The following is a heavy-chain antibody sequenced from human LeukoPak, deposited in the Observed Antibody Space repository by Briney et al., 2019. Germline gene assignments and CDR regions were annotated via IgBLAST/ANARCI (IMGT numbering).Heavy chain of an antibody. V-gene: IGHV3-30*03. J-gene: IGHJ6*02. CDR1: GFSFREHW. Sequence: GGSLRLSCTVSGFSFREHWMSWVRQAPGKGLEWVAVMSYDGGHKYYADSVKGRFTISRDNSKNTLYPQMNSLRAEDTAVYYCARGQLVDYGMDVWGQGTTVTVSS. CDR2: MSYDGGHK. CDR3: ARGQLVDYGMDV. D-gene: IGHD2-15*01.